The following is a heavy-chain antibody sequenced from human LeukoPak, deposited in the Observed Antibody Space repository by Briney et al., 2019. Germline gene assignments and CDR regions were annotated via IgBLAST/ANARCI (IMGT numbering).Heavy chain of an antibody. CDR1: GFTFSSYG. J-gene: IGHJ4*02. D-gene: IGHD4-17*01. V-gene: IGHV3-30*18. Sequence: GGSLRLSCAASGFTFSSYGVHWVRQAPGKGLEWVAVISYDGSNKYYADSVKGRFTISRDNSKNTLYLQMNSLRAEDTAVYYCAKVYGDYGEYYFDYWGQGTPVTVSS. CDR3: AKVYGDYGEYYFDY. CDR2: ISYDGSNK.